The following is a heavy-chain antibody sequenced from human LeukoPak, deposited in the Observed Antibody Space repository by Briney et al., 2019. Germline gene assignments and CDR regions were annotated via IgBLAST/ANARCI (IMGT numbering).Heavy chain of an antibody. J-gene: IGHJ5*02. CDR2: ISGSGGST. CDR3: AKQLWFGDP. Sequence: KAGGSLTLSCAASRFTFSSYAMSWVRHAPGEGREWVSAISGSGGSTYYADSVKGRFTISRDNSKNTLYLQMNSLRAEDTAVYYCAKQLWFGDPWGQGTLVTVSS. V-gene: IGHV3-23*01. CDR1: RFTFSSYA. D-gene: IGHD3-10*01.